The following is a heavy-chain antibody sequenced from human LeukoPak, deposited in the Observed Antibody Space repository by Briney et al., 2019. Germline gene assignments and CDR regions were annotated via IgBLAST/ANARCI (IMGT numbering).Heavy chain of an antibody. D-gene: IGHD4-11*01. V-gene: IGHV3-64*01. J-gene: IGHJ2*01. CDR2: ISSNGGTT. Sequence: PGGSLRLSCAASGFTFSTYAMHWVRQAPGKGLEYVSSISSNGGTTYYANSVKGRFTISRDNSKDTLYLQVGSLRSEDMAVYYCARRAVTIDPQHWYFDLWGRGTLVTVSS. CDR1: GFTFSTYA. CDR3: ARRAVTIDPQHWYFDL.